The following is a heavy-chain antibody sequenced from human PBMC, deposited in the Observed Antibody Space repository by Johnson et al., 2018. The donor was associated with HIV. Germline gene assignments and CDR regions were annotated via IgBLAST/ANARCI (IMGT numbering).Heavy chain of an antibody. CDR1: GFTFSSYW. D-gene: IGHD2-21*01. V-gene: IGHV3-23*04. CDR3: AKDVRIVVVWGPDAFDI. J-gene: IGHJ3*02. CDR2: ISGSGGST. Sequence: VQLVESGGGLVQPGRSLRLSCAASGFTFSSYWMHWVRQAPGKGLDWVSTISGSGGSTYSADSVKGRFTISRDNSENTLYLQMNSLRAEDTAVYYCAKDVRIVVVWGPDAFDIWGEGTMVTVSS.